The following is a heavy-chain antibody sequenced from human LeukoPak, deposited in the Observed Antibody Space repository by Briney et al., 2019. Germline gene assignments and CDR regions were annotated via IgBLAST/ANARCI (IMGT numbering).Heavy chain of an antibody. CDR2: ISGSGGST. D-gene: IGHD3-3*01. CDR3: AKLTHYDFWSGYYSPFDY. J-gene: IGHJ4*02. CDR1: GFTFSGFS. V-gene: IGHV3-23*01. Sequence: GGSLRLSCAASGFTFSGFSMNWVRQAPGKGLEWVSAISGSGGSTYYADSVKGRFTISRDNSKNTLYLQMNSLRAEDTAVYYCAKLTHYDFWSGYYSPFDYWGQGTLVTVSS.